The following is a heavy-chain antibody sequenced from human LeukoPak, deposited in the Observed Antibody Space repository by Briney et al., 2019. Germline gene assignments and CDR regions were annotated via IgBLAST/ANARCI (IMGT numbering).Heavy chain of an antibody. V-gene: IGHV1-69*05. D-gene: IGHD1-26*01. Sequence: SVKVSCKAPGGTFSSYAISWVRQAPGQGLEWMGGIIPIFGTANYAQKFQGRVTITTDESTSTAYMELSSLRSEDTAVYYCARDLRYSGSYYLAFDIWGQGTMVTVSS. J-gene: IGHJ3*02. CDR3: ARDLRYSGSYYLAFDI. CDR2: IIPIFGTA. CDR1: GGTFSSYA.